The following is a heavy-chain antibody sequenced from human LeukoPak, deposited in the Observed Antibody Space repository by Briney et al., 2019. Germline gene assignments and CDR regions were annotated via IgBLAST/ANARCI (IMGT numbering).Heavy chain of an antibody. CDR3: AKSAYVREYFDY. J-gene: IGHJ4*02. V-gene: IGHV6-1*01. CDR1: GDSVSSISAT. D-gene: IGHD3-16*01. Sequence: SQTLSLTCAISGDSVSSISATWNWIRQSPSRGLEWLGRTYYRSTWHNDYAASVKSQITINPDTSKNQFFLQLNSVTLEDTAVYYCAKSAYVREYFDYWGQGILVTVSS. CDR2: TYYRSTWHN.